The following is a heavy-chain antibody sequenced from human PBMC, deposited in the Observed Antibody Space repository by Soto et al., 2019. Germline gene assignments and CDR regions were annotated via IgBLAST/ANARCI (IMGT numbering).Heavy chain of an antibody. CDR3: ARPRRDDPGGVGWYFDL. CDR2: ISSSGSTI. Sequence: PGGSLRLSCAASGFTFSSYEMNWVRQAPGKGLEWVSYISSSGSTIYYADSVKGRFTISRDNAKNSLYLQMNSLRAEDTAVYYCARPRRDDPGGVGWYFDLWGRGTLVTVSS. D-gene: IGHD3-10*01. J-gene: IGHJ2*01. V-gene: IGHV3-48*03. CDR1: GFTFSSYE.